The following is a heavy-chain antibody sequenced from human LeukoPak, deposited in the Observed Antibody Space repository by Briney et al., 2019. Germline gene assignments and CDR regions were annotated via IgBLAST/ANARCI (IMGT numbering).Heavy chain of an antibody. D-gene: IGHD2-2*02. CDR2: IYYSGST. V-gene: IGHV4-59*01. Sequence: PSETLSLTCTVSGGSISSYYWSWIRQPPGKGLEWIGYIYYSGSTNYNPSLKSRVTISVDTSKNQFSLKLSSVTAADTAVYYCARMDIVVVPAAIWVGWFDPWGQGTLVTVSS. J-gene: IGHJ5*02. CDR3: ARMDIVVVPAAIWVGWFDP. CDR1: GGSISSYY.